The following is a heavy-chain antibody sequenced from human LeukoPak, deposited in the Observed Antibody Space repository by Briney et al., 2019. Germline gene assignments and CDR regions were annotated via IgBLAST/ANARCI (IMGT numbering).Heavy chain of an antibody. CDR2: INPNSGGT. CDR1: GYTFTGYY. V-gene: IGHV1-2*02. CDR3: ARVPYPGYYYYYMDV. Sequence: RASVKVSCTASGYTFTGYYMHWVRQAPGQGLEWMGWINPNSGGTNYAQKFQGRVTMTRDTSISTAYMELSRLRSDDTAVYYCARVPYPGYYYYYMDVWGKGTTVTVSS. J-gene: IGHJ6*03. D-gene: IGHD2-2*01.